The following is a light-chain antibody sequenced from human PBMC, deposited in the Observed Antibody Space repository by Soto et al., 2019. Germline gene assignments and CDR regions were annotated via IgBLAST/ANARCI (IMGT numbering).Light chain of an antibody. CDR2: GAS. J-gene: IGKJ4*01. Sequence: EIVLTQSPGTLSLSPGERATLSCRASQSIKSNNLAWYQQTPGQGPRLLIYGASTRATGIPDRFSGSGSGTDFTLTISRVEPEDFALYYCQQYGSPALSFGGGTKVEI. CDR3: QQYGSPALS. CDR1: QSIKSNN. V-gene: IGKV3-20*01.